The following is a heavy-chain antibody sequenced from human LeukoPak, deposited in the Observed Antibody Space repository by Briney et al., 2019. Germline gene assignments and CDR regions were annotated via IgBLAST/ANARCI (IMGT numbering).Heavy chain of an antibody. D-gene: IGHD3-22*01. J-gene: IGHJ4*02. CDR2: ISWNSGSI. V-gene: IGHV3-9*01. CDR1: GFIFSSYA. Sequence: GGPLRLSCAASGFIFSSYAMSWVRQAPGKGLEWVSGISWNSGSIGYADSVKGRFTISRDNAKNSLYLQMNSLRAEDTALYYCAKALHYYDSSGFDYWGQGTLVTVSP. CDR3: AKALHYYDSSGFDY.